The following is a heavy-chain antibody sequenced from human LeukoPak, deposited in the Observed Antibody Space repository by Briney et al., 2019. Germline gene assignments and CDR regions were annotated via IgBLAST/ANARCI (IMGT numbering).Heavy chain of an antibody. D-gene: IGHD1-20*01. CDR2: ISAYNGNT. V-gene: IGHV1-18*01. CDR3: ARPNWNFGDGYLQH. CDR1: GYTFTIYG. Sequence: ASVTVSFKTSGYTFTIYGISWVRQAPGQGLEWMGWISAYNGNTKYAQKFQDRVTLTTNISTTTVYLEMRSLKSDDTAVYYCARPNWNFGDGYLQHWGQGTLVTVSS. J-gene: IGHJ1*01.